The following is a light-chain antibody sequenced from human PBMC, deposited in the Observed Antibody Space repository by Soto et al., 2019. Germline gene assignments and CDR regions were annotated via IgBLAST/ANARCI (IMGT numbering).Light chain of an antibody. CDR1: SSNIGTEY. J-gene: IGLJ2*01. CDR3: AAWDDSLSAVV. CDR2: RDN. V-gene: IGLV1-47*01. Sequence: QSVLTQPPSAFGTPGQRVTISCSGSSSNIGTEYVYWYQQLPGTAPKLLIYRDNQWPSGVPDRFSGFKSGTSASLAISGLRSEDEANYYCAAWDDSLSAVVFGGGTQLTVL.